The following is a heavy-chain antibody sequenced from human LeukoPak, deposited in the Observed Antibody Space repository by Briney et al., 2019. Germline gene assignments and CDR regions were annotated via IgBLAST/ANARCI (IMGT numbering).Heavy chain of an antibody. CDR1: GYTFTTTY. D-gene: IGHD1-26*01. CDR3: ARGGTYYPCIDY. J-gene: IGHJ4*02. Sequence: GASLKVSCKASGYTFTTTYINWVRQAPGQGLEWMGWISAYNGKTNYAQKFQGRVTMTTDSSTSTAYMDLTSLRSDDTAVYYCARGGTYYPCIDYWGQGTLATVSS. V-gene: IGHV1-18*01. CDR2: ISAYNGKT.